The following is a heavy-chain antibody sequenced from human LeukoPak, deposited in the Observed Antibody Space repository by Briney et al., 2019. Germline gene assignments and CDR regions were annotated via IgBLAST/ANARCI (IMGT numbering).Heavy chain of an antibody. Sequence: PGGSLRLSCAASGLTFSSYSMNWVRQTPGKGLEWVSYINSGSSTIYYADSVKGRFTISRDNAKNLLYLQVNSLRDEDTAVYYCARDRHSTGWYYFDYWGQGTLVTVSS. CDR3: ARDRHSTGWYYFDY. CDR2: INSGSSTI. J-gene: IGHJ4*02. V-gene: IGHV3-48*02. D-gene: IGHD6-19*01. CDR1: GLTFSSYS.